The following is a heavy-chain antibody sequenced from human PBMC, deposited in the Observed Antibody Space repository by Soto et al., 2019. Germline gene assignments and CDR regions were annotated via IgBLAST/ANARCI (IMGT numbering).Heavy chain of an antibody. CDR2: IIPIFGTA. V-gene: IGHV1-69*01. D-gene: IGHD2-2*01. Sequence: QVQLVQSGAEVKKPGSSVKVSCKASGGTFSSYAISWVRQAPGQGLEWMGGIIPIFGTANYAQKFQGRVTITADESTSTAYMELSSLSSEDTAVYYCARVNIVVVPAARGSYYYYGMDVWGQGTTVTVSS. CDR3: ARVNIVVVPAARGSYYYYGMDV. CDR1: GGTFSSYA. J-gene: IGHJ6*02.